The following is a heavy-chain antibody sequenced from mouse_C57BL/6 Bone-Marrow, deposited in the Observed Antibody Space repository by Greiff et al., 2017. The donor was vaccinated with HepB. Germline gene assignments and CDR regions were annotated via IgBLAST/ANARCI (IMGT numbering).Heavy chain of an antibody. D-gene: IGHD2-4*01. V-gene: IGHV1-54*01. CDR3: ARESDYLFAY. J-gene: IGHJ3*01. CDR1: GYAFTNYL. Sequence: QVQLQQSGAELVRPGTSVKVSCKASGYAFTNYLIEWVKQRPGQGLEWIGVINPGSGGTNYNEKFKGKATLTADKSSSTAYMQLSSLTSEDSAVYFCARESDYLFAYWGQGTLVTVSA. CDR2: INPGSGGT.